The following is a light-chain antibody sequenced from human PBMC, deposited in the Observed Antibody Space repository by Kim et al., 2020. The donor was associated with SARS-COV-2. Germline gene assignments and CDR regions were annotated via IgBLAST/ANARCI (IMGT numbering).Light chain of an antibody. J-gene: IGLJ1*01. CDR1: SLRSYY. CDR3: NSRDSNDNVV. CDR2: GKN. Sequence: SSELTQDPAVSVALGQTVRITCQGDSLRSYYATWFQQKPGQAPILVIYGKNNRHSGIPDRFSGSTSGNTASLTITGTQAGDEADYYCNSRDSNDNVVFG. V-gene: IGLV3-19*01.